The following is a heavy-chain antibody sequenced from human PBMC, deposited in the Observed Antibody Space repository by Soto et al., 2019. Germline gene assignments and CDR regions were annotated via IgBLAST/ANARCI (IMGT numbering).Heavy chain of an antibody. V-gene: IGHV4-39*01. Sequence: XGTLTLTCTVSGGSISSSSYYWGWIRQPPGKGLEWIGSIYYSGSTYYNPSLKSRVTISVDTSKNQFSLKLSSVTAADTAVYYCARPRGRGLYYGMDVWGQGTTVTVSS. J-gene: IGHJ6*02. CDR2: IYYSGST. CDR3: ARPRGRGLYYGMDV. CDR1: GGSISSSSYY. D-gene: IGHD6-25*01.